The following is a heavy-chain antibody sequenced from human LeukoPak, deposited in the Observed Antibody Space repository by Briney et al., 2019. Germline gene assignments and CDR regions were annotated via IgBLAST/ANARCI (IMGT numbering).Heavy chain of an antibody. D-gene: IGHD3-3*01. CDR1: GYSISSGYY. CDR3: ARVQYYDFWSGYYPRDWFDP. Sequence: SETLSLTCTVSGYSISSGYYWGWIRQPPGKGLEWIGSIYHSGSTYYNPSLKSRVTISVDTSKNQFSLTLSSVTAADTAVYYCARVQYYDFWSGYYPRDWFDPWGQGTLVTVSS. J-gene: IGHJ5*02. V-gene: IGHV4-38-2*02. CDR2: IYHSGST.